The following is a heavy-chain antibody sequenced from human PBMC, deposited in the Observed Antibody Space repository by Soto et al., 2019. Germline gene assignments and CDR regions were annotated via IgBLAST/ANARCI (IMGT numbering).Heavy chain of an antibody. V-gene: IGHV4-39*01. J-gene: IGHJ4*02. D-gene: IGHD3-16*01. CDR1: GGALRSNSYY. CDR3: ARHAAYDSVWGKSDGSDY. Sequence: SGTLSLTCTVSGGALRSNSYYWDFIRQPPGKGLEWIGSMYYSGATYHNPSLQSRVTISVDTSKNQFSLHLSSVTAADTAVYYCARHAAYDSVWGKSDGSDYWGQGTLVTVSS. CDR2: MYYSGAT.